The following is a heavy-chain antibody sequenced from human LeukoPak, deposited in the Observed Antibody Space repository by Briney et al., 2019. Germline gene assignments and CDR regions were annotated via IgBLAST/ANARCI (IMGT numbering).Heavy chain of an antibody. CDR1: GGSISSGGYY. CDR2: IYYSGST. Sequence: SETLSLTCTVSGGSISSGGYYWSWIRQHPGKGLEWLGYIYYSGSTYYNPSLKSRVTISVDTSKNQFSLKLSSVTAADTAVYYCARAGSYYYDSSGYYYYYYGMDVWGQGTTVTVSS. CDR3: ARAGSYYYDSSGYYYYYYGMDV. D-gene: IGHD3-22*01. V-gene: IGHV4-31*03. J-gene: IGHJ6*02.